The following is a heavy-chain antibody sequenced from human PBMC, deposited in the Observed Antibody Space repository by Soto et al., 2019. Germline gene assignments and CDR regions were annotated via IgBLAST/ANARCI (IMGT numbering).Heavy chain of an antibody. J-gene: IGHJ4*02. D-gene: IGHD3-10*01. Sequence: EVQLVESGGGLVQPGGSLRLSCAASGFTFRNYWMHWVRQAPGKGLVWVSRISDYGRINYADSVKGRFTISRDDAKTELSLQMNNLRAEDTAVYYCARGGVEPFDSWCPGDLVTVSS. CDR2: ISDYGRI. CDR3: ARGGVEPFDS. V-gene: IGHV3-74*01. CDR1: GFTFRNYW.